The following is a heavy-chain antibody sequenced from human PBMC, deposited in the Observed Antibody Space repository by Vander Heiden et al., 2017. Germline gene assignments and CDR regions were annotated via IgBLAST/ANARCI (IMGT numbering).Heavy chain of an antibody. D-gene: IGHD6-6*01. CDR1: GGSFSGYY. CDR2: INLSGGT. V-gene: IGHV4-34*01. Sequence: QVQLQQWGAGLLRPSETLSPPCAVYGGSFSGYYWSWVRQPPGKGLEWIGQINLSGGTNYNPSLKSRVTISVDTSKNQFSLKVNSVTAADTAVYYCARDYGSSSDWGQGTLVTVSS. J-gene: IGHJ4*02. CDR3: ARDYGSSSD.